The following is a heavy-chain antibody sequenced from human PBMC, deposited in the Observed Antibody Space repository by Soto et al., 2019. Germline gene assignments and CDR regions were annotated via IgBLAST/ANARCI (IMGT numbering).Heavy chain of an antibody. Sequence: GGSLRLSCAASGFTFNNYAMGWVRQAPEKGLEWVSAITDSGSDTYYVDSVKGRFTISRDNSKDTLYLQMNSLRAEDTAVYYCAKLGSSSWSPHYYFDYWGQGTMVTGSS. CDR2: ITDSGSDT. J-gene: IGHJ4*02. D-gene: IGHD2-2*01. CDR3: AKLGSSSWSPHYYFDY. CDR1: GFTFNNYA. V-gene: IGHV3-23*01.